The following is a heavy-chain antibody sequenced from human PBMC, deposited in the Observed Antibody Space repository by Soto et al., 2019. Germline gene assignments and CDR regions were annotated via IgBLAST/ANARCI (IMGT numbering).Heavy chain of an antibody. J-gene: IGHJ4*02. CDR2: IIPIFGPA. CDR3: ARDRGIVGATPDSYYFDY. Sequence: QVQLVQSGAEVQKPGSSVKVSCKASGGTFSSYAISWVRQAPGQGLEWMGGIIPIFGPANYAQKFQGRVTITADESTSTAYMELSSLRSEDTAVDYCARDRGIVGATPDSYYFDYWGQGTLVTVSS. CDR1: GGTFSSYA. V-gene: IGHV1-69*01. D-gene: IGHD1-26*01.